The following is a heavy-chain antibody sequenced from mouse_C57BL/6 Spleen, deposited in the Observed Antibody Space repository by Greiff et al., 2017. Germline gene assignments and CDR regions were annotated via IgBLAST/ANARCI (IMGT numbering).Heavy chain of an antibody. CDR1: GYAFSSYW. CDR2: IYPGDGDT. J-gene: IGHJ3*01. D-gene: IGHD2-1*01. Sequence: VKLMESGAELVKPGASVKISCKASGYAFSSYWMNWVKQRPGKGLEWIGQIYPGDGDTNYNGKFKGKATLTADKSSSTAYMQLSSLTSEDSAVYCCAGGGNYAGFAYWGQGTLVTVSA. V-gene: IGHV1-80*01. CDR3: AGGGNYAGFAY.